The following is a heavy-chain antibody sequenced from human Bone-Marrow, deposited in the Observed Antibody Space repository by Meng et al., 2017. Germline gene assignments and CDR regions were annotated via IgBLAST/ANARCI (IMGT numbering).Heavy chain of an antibody. V-gene: IGHV4-39*07. D-gene: IGHD1-1*01. Sequence: LQLRGSRHGLVKPSETLSLICSVSVGSISSRSYYWGWIRQPPGKGLEWIGTIYYSGSTYYNPSLNSRVTISVDTSKNQFSLKLNSVTAADTALYYCATSNALPALNWFDPWGRGTLVTVSS. CDR3: ATSNALPALNWFDP. CDR1: VGSISSRSYY. CDR2: IYYSGST. J-gene: IGHJ5*02.